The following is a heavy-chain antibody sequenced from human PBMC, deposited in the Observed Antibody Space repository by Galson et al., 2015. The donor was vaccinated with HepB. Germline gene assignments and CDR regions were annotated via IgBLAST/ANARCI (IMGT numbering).Heavy chain of an antibody. D-gene: IGHD1-26*01. J-gene: IGHJ4*02. V-gene: IGHV6-1*01. CDR3: ARMVGGTRDY. CDR2: TYYRSKWYN. Sequence: CAISGDSVSSTSAAWNWVRQSPSRGLEWLGRTYYRSKWYNDYAVSVKGRITINPDTSKNQFSLQLNSVTPEDTAVYYCARMVGGTRDYWGQGTLVTVSS. CDR1: GDSVSSTSAA.